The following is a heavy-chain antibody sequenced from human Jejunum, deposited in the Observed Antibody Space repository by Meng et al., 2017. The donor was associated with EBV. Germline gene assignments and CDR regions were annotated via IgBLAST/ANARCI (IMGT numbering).Heavy chain of an antibody. D-gene: IGHD3-10*01. J-gene: IGHJ4*02. Sequence: EVQLGESGGDLIQPGGSLRLSCAASGFSVKNNYMSWVRQAPGKGLEWVSVIYSGGNTYYADSVKGRFTISRDDSKNTVFLQMNSLRAEDTAVYYCARGGEPDYWGQGTLVTVSS. V-gene: IGHV3-53*01. CDR1: GFSVKNNY. CDR3: ARGGEPDY. CDR2: IYSGGNT.